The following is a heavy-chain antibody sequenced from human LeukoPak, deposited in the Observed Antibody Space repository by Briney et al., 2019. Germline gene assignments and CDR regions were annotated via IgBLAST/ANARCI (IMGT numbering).Heavy chain of an antibody. V-gene: IGHV1-2*06. Sequence: GAXXXXSCKASGYTFTGYYMHWVRQAPGQGLEWMGRINPNSGGTNYAKKFQGRVTMNRDTSISTAYMELSRLRSDDTAVYYCARDGNNWNHGVPADYWGQGTLVTVSS. J-gene: IGHJ4*02. D-gene: IGHD1-14*01. CDR3: ARDGNNWNHGVPADY. CDR1: GYTFTGYY. CDR2: INPNSGGT.